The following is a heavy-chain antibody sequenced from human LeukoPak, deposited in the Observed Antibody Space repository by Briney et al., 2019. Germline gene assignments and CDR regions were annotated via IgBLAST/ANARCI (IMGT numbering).Heavy chain of an antibody. CDR3: ARQGAAAGTIDY. CDR2: IHYSGIT. CDR1: GGSISSGNYY. J-gene: IGHJ4*02. V-gene: IGHV4-39*01. Sequence: SETLSLTCTVSGGSISSGNYYWGWIRQPPGKGLDWIASIHYSGITYYNPSLKSRVTISVDTSKNQFSLKLSSVTAADTAVYYCARQGAAAGTIDYWGQGTLVTVSS. D-gene: IGHD6-13*01.